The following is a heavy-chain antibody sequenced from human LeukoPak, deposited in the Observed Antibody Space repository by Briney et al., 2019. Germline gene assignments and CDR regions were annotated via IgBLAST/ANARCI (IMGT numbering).Heavy chain of an antibody. CDR1: GGSIISRSYY. CDR3: VRQGEFDILTGYPTFDP. V-gene: IGHV4-39*01. J-gene: IGHJ5*02. CDR2: ISYSGST. Sequence: SETLSLTCTVSGGSIISRSYYWASICQPPGKGLEWIGSISYSGSTYYNSSLKSRVTISVDRSKNQFSLKLSSVTAADTAVYYCVRQGEFDILTGYPTFDPWGQGTLVTVSS. D-gene: IGHD3-9*01.